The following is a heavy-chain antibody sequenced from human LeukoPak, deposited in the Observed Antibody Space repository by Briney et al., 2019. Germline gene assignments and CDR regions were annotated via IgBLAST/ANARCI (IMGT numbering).Heavy chain of an antibody. J-gene: IGHJ4*02. CDR3: AKGSAVADFDY. CDR1: GFTFSSYG. V-gene: IGHV3-30*18. CDR2: ISYDGSNK. D-gene: IGHD6-19*01. Sequence: RGSLRLSCAASGFTFSSYGMHWVRQAPGKGLEWVAVISYDGSNKYYADSVKGRFTISRDNSKNTLYLQMNSLRAEDTAVYYCAKGSAVADFDYWGQGTLVTVSS.